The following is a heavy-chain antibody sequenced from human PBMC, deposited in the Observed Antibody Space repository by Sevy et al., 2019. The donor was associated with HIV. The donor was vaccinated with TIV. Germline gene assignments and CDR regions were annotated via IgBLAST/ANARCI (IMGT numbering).Heavy chain of an antibody. D-gene: IGHD2-2*01. CDR2: INPKSGGT. J-gene: IGHJ4*02. Sequence: ASVKVSCKASGYTFTDYYMHWVRQAPEQGLEWMGRINPKSGGTNYAQKFQGRVTMTRDTSISTAYMELSRLRSDDTAVYYCARYCSSTSCYAPPFDYWGQGTLVTVSS. V-gene: IGHV1-2*06. CDR1: GYTFTDYY. CDR3: ARYCSSTSCYAPPFDY.